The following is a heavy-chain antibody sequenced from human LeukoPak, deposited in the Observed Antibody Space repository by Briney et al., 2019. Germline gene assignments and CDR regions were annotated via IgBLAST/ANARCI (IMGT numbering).Heavy chain of an antibody. V-gene: IGHV3-48*03. CDR2: ISSSGSTI. D-gene: IGHD5-12*01. CDR1: GFTFSSYE. J-gene: IGHJ6*03. Sequence: GGSLRLSCAASGFTFSSYEMNWVRQAPGKGLEWVSYISSSGSTIYYADSVKGRFTISRDNARNSLYLQMNSLRAEDTAVYYCAREHSGYDFPGRDYYYMDVWGKGTTVTVSS. CDR3: AREHSGYDFPGRDYYYMDV.